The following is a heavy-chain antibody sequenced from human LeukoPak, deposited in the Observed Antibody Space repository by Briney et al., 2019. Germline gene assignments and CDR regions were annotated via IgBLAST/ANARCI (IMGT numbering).Heavy chain of an antibody. CDR1: GYTFTSYD. CDR2: MNPNSGNT. V-gene: IGHV1-8*01. CDR3: AGGRPDYDILTGYYRVMDSGMDV. D-gene: IGHD3-9*01. J-gene: IGHJ6*02. Sequence: ASVKVSCKASGYTFTSYDINWVRQATGQGLEWMGWMNPNSGNTGYAQKFQGRATMTRNTSISTAYMELSSLRSEDTAVYYCAGGRPDYDILTGYYRVMDSGMDVWGQGTTVTVSS.